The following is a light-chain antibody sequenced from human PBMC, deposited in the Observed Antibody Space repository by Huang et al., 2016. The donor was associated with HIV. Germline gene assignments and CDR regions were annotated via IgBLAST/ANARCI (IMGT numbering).Light chain of an antibody. V-gene: IGKV4-1*01. J-gene: IGKJ1*01. CDR2: WAS. CDR1: QSLLDTANNKNV. Sequence: DIVMTQSPDSLAVSLGERATINCKSSQSLLDTANNKNVLGWYQQKPGQPPRLLISWASTRESGVPDRFSGSGSGTDFTLTISSLQAEDVAIYYCQQYLSSPPRFGQGTKVEIK. CDR3: QQYLSSPPR.